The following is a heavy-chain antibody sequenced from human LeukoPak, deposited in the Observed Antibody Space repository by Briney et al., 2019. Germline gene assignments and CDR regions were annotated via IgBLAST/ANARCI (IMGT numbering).Heavy chain of an antibody. CDR1: GFTFSNNA. Sequence: PGGSLRLSCAASGFTFSNNAMHWVRQAPGKGLVWVAYIRYGGGNAYYVDSVKGRFTISRDNSKDTLYLQMNGLRPEDTAVYFCAKGDYYGSGLDYWGQGAPVTVSS. D-gene: IGHD3-10*01. V-gene: IGHV3-30*02. CDR3: AKGDYYGSGLDY. J-gene: IGHJ4*02. CDR2: IRYGGGNA.